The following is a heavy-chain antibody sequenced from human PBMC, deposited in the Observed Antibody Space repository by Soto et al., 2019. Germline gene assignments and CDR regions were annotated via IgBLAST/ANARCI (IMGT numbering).Heavy chain of an antibody. CDR3: ARSSSSPPYNWFDP. J-gene: IGHJ5*02. D-gene: IGHD6-6*01. CDR2: IIPIFGTA. Sequence: ASVKVSCKASGGTFSSYAISWVRQAPGQGLEWMGGIIPIFGTANYAQKFQGRVTITADESTSTAYMELSSLRSEDTAVYYCARSSSSPPYNWFDPWDQGTMVTVSS. CDR1: GGTFSSYA. V-gene: IGHV1-69*13.